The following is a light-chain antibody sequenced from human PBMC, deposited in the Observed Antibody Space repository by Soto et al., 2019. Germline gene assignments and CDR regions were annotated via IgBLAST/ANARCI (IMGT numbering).Light chain of an antibody. J-gene: IGKJ1*01. Sequence: EIVMTQSPATLSVSPGERATLSCRASQSVSSNLAWYQQKPGQAPRLLLYGASTRATGIPARFSGSGSATELTLTISSLQSEDFAVYYCQQYNNWPRTFGQGTKVEIK. CDR1: QSVSSN. CDR3: QQYNNWPRT. CDR2: GAS. V-gene: IGKV3-15*01.